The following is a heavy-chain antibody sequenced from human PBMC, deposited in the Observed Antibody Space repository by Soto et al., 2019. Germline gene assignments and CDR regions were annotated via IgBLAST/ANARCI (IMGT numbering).Heavy chain of an antibody. CDR3: AREVIPLTTDWYFDL. D-gene: IGHD4-17*01. CDR2: IYDSGST. Sequence: QLQLRESGPGLVKPSETLSLTCTVSGGSISGGVGGLYYWSWIRQPPGKGLEWIGYIYDSGSTYYSPSLKSRVTISVDTSKNPFPLRLSSVTAADPAVYYCAREVIPLTTDWYFDLWGRGTLVTVSS. J-gene: IGHJ2*01. V-gene: IGHV4-30-4*08. CDR1: GGSISGGVGGLYY.